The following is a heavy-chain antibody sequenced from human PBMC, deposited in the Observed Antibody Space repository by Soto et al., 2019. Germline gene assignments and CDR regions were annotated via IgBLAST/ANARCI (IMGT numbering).Heavy chain of an antibody. Sequence: PSETLSLTCAVYGGSFSGYYWSWIRQPPGKGLEWIGEINHSGSTNYNPSLKSRVTISVDTSKNQFSLKLSSVTAADTAVYYCASIWFGVNWFDPWGQGTLVTVSS. CDR2: INHSGST. J-gene: IGHJ5*02. CDR1: GGSFSGYY. V-gene: IGHV4-34*01. D-gene: IGHD3-10*01. CDR3: ASIWFGVNWFDP.